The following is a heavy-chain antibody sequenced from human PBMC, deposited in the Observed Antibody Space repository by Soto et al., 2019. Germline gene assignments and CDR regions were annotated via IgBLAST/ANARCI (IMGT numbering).Heavy chain of an antibody. J-gene: IGHJ5*02. D-gene: IGHD1-26*01. CDR3: ARQAYSGSYDH. CDR2: VYYTGST. Sequence: QLQLQESGPGLVKPSETLSLTCTVSGGSITNGDYYWGCIRQAPGKGLEWIANVYYTGSTYYNPSLKSRVTMSVDTSKNQFSLKLTSVTAADAAVYYCARQAYSGSYDHRGQGTLVTVSS. CDR1: GGSITNGDYY. V-gene: IGHV4-39*01.